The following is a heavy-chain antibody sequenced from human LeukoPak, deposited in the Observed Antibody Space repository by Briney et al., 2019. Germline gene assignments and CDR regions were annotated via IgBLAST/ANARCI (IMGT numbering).Heavy chain of an antibody. V-gene: IGHV3-30*02. CDR1: GFVFSKNG. D-gene: IGHD6-6*01. J-gene: IGHJ4*02. Sequence: GGSLRLSCATSGFVFSKNGMHWVRQAPGKGLEWVAFIRHDESNKYYADSVKGRFTISRDNSKNTLSLQMNSLRPDDTAVYYCARGGTARPDYWGQGALVTVSS. CDR3: ARGGTARPDY. CDR2: IRHDESNK.